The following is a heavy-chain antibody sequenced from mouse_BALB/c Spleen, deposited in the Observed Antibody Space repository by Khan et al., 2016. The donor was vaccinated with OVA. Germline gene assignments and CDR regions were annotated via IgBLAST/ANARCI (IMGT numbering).Heavy chain of an antibody. CDR1: GYTFTDYA. CDR3: ARPAYHGYYDY. CDR2: ISTYSGST. J-gene: IGHJ2*01. Sequence: QVQLQQPGPELVRPGVSVKISCKGSGYTFTDYATYWVKQSHAKSLVWIGLISTYSGSTNYNQKFKGKATMTVDKSSSTAYMELARLTSEDSAIYYYARPAYHGYYDYWRQDTTLTVSS. V-gene: IGHV1S137*01. D-gene: IGHD2-3*01.